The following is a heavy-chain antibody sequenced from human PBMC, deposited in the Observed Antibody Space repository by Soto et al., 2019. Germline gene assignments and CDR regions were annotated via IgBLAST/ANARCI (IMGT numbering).Heavy chain of an antibody. CDR2: ISAYNGNT. D-gene: IGHD3-22*01. CDR3: ARDPSEYYYDSSGKLDY. CDR1: GYTFTSYG. V-gene: IGHV1-18*01. Sequence: ASVKVSCKASGYTFTSYGISWVRQAPGQGLEWMGWISAYNGNTNYAQKLQGRVTMTTDTSTSTAYMELRSLRSDDTDVYYCARDPSEYYYDSSGKLDYWGQGTLVTVSS. J-gene: IGHJ4*02.